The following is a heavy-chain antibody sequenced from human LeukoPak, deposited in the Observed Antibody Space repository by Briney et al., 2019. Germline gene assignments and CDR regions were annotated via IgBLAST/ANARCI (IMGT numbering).Heavy chain of an antibody. CDR2: INPNSGGT. J-gene: IGHJ6*03. D-gene: IGHD3-3*01. V-gene: IGHV1-2*02. CDR1: GYTFTGYY. CDR3: ARAGFLEWLFNYYYYMDV. Sequence: ASVKVSCKASGYTFTGYYMHWVRQAPGQGREWMGWINPNSGGTNYAQKFQGRVTMTRDTSISTAYMELSRLRSDDTAVYYCARAGFLEWLFNYYYYMDVWGKGTTVTVSS.